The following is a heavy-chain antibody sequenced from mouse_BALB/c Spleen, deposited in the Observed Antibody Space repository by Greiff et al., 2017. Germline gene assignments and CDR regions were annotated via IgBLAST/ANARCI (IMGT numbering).Heavy chain of an antibody. CDR1: GYSITSDYA. V-gene: IGHV3-2*02. CDR3: ARSGGWLLGLFDY. J-gene: IGHJ2*01. CDR2: ISYSGST. D-gene: IGHD2-3*01. Sequence: EVQLQESGPGLVKPSQSLSLTCTVTGYSITSDYAWNWIRQFPGNKLEWMGYISYSGSTSYNPSLKSRISITRDTSKNQFFLQLNSVTTEDTATYYCARSGGWLLGLFDYWGQGTTLTVSS.